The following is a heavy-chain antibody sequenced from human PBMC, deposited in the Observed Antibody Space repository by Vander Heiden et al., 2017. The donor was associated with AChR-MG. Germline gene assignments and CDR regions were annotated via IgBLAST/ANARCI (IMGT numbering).Heavy chain of an antibody. J-gene: IGHJ4*02. CDR1: GFTFSRFW. V-gene: IGHV3-7*01. Sequence: EVQLVESGGGLVQPGGSLRLSCTASGFTFSRFWMTWVRQAPGKGLEWVATTTGNENEKNYVDSVKGRFTISRDNAKGALYLQMNSLRDEDTAVYYCVRENHSNDYWGQGTLVTVSS. CDR3: VRENHSNDY. CDR2: TTGNENEK. D-gene: IGHD6-13*01.